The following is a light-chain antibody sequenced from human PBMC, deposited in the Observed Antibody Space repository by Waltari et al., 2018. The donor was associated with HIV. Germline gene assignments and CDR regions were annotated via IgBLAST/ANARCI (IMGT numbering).Light chain of an antibody. V-gene: IGLV2-14*01. CDR3: SSFITTTTHVV. J-gene: IGLJ2*01. CDR2: EVS. Sequence: QSALTQPASVSGSLGQSVTIPCTGANSAIGGYNYVSWYQQHPGKAPKLIIHEVSNRPSGVSDRFSGSKSGNTASLTISGLQAEDESDYYCSSFITTTTHVVFGGGTRLTVL. CDR1: NSAIGGYNY.